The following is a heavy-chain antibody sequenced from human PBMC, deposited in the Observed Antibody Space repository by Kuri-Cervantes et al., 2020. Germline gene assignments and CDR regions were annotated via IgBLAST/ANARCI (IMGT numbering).Heavy chain of an antibody. J-gene: IGHJ5*02. CDR3: ARRPVYYYGSGSYRGWFDP. D-gene: IGHD3-10*01. V-gene: IGHV4-59*12. CDR1: GGSISSYY. Sequence: GSLRLSCTVSGGSISSYYRSWIRQPPGKGLEWIGYIYYSGSTNYNPSLKSRVTISADSSKNQFSLKLSSVTAADTAVYYCARRPVYYYGSGSYRGWFDPWGQGTLVTVSS. CDR2: IYYSGST.